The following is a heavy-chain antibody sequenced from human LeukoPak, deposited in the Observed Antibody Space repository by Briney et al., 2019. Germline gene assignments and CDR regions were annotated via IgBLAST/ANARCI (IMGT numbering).Heavy chain of an antibody. CDR2: ISSSSSYI. Sequence: PGGSLRLFCAASGFTFSSYSMNWVRQAPGKGLEWVSSISSSSSYIYYADSVKGRFTISRDNAKNSLYLQMNSLRAEDTAVYYCARDLGGRDGDNPANWFDPWGQGTLVTVSS. V-gene: IGHV3-21*04. CDR3: ARDLGGRDGDNPANWFDP. D-gene: IGHD5-24*01. CDR1: GFTFSSYS. J-gene: IGHJ5*02.